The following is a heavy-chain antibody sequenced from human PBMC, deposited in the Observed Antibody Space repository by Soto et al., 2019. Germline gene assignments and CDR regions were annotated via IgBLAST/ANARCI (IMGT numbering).Heavy chain of an antibody. V-gene: IGHV3-21*01. CDR2: ISSSSSYI. CDR3: ARKISSGWYGVDY. CDR1: GFTFSSYS. Sequence: GGSLRLSCAASGFTFSSYSMNWVRQAPGKGLEWVSSISSSSSYIYYADSVKGRFTISRDNAKNSLYLQMNSLRDEDTAVYYCARKISSGWYGVDYWGQGTLVTVSS. J-gene: IGHJ4*02. D-gene: IGHD6-19*01.